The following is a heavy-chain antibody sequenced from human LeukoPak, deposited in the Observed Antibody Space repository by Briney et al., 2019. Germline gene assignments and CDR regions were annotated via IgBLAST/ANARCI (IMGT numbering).Heavy chain of an antibody. D-gene: IGHD4-23*01. V-gene: IGHV3-20*04. CDR1: GFTFSDYG. CDR2: INWNGVST. CDR3: AIDVYGGNGWAFDI. J-gene: IGHJ3*02. Sequence: GGTLRLTCTASGFTFSDYGLTWVRQAPGKGLEWVSGINWNGVSTGYADPVKGRFTISRDNANNSLYLQMNSLRAEDTALYYCAIDVYGGNGWAFDICGQGTMGTVSS.